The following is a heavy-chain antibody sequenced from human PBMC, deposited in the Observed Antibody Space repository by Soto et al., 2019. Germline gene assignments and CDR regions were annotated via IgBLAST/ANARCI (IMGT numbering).Heavy chain of an antibody. V-gene: IGHV3-48*01. Sequence: EVQLVESGGGLVQPGGSLRLSCEASGFNFSSNGMNWVRQAPGKGLEWVSFISIGSSTINYADSVRGRFTISRDNAKNTLYLQMNSLRAEDTAVYYCARDCGVYDSDIRTHMPHLYSGGQGTVVTVSS. CDR1: GFNFSSNG. D-gene: IGHD3-22*01. CDR2: ISIGSSTI. J-gene: IGHJ5*01. CDR3: ARDCGVYDSDIRTHMPHLYS.